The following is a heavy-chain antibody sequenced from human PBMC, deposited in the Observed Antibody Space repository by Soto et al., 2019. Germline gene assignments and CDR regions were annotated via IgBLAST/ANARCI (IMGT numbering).Heavy chain of an antibody. CDR2: ISYDGSNK. CDR1: GFTFSSYG. D-gene: IGHD6-13*01. Sequence: GGSLRLSCAASGFTFSSYGMHWVRQAPGKGLEWVAVISYDGSNKYYADSVKGRFTISRDNSKNTLYLQMNSLRAEDTAVYYCAKDAGYSSSWYPNYWGQGTLVTVSS. CDR3: AKDAGYSSSWYPNY. V-gene: IGHV3-30*18. J-gene: IGHJ4*02.